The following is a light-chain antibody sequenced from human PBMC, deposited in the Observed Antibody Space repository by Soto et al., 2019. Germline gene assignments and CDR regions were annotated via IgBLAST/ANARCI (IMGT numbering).Light chain of an antibody. CDR3: QQRFSWPRT. V-gene: IGKV3-11*01. CDR2: DAS. Sequence: EIVLTQSPATLSLSPGERGTLSCRASQNIDISLAWYQQKPGQAPRRLIYDASNRATGFPGRFSGSGSGTDFTLTISSPEPEDSAVYYCQQRFSWPRTFGQGTKVAIK. CDR1: QNIDIS. J-gene: IGKJ1*01.